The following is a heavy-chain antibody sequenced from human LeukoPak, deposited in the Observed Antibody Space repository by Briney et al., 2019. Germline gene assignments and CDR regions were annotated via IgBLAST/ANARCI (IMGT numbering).Heavy chain of an antibody. Sequence: PGRSLRLSCAASGFTFDDYAMHGVRHAPGKGLEGVSGISWNSGSIGYADSVKGRFTISRDNAKNSLYLQMNSLRAEDTALYYCAKTKIAAAGNDAFDIWGQGTMVTVSS. D-gene: IGHD6-13*01. CDR1: GFTFDDYA. J-gene: IGHJ3*02. CDR3: AKTKIAAAGNDAFDI. CDR2: ISWNSGSI. V-gene: IGHV3-9*01.